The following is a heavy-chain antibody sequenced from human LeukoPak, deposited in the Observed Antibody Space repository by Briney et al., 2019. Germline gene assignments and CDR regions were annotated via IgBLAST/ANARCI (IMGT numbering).Heavy chain of an antibody. CDR1: GFRFSDFW. Sequence: PGGSLRLSCTASGFRFSDFWMHWVRQAPGKGLVWVSRIRGDWHDTTYADSVKGRFTISRDNAQNTLYLQMNSLRVEDTAVYYCASDRVLGSGSLDNWDQGTLVTVSS. CDR2: IRGDWHDT. V-gene: IGHV3-74*01. CDR3: ASDRVLGSGSLDN. D-gene: IGHD3-10*01. J-gene: IGHJ4*02.